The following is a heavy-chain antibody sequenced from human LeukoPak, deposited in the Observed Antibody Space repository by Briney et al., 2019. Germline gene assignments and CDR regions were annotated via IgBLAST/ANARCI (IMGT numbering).Heavy chain of an antibody. D-gene: IGHD2-21*02. Sequence: PGGSLRLSCAASGFTFSSYGMHWARQAPGKGLEWVSSISGSNTYIYYADSVRGRFTISRDNAKNSLYLQMNSLRAEDTAVYYCARESVVTTGAFDIWGQGTMVTVSS. CDR1: GFTFSSYG. J-gene: IGHJ3*02. V-gene: IGHV3-21*01. CDR2: ISGSNTYI. CDR3: ARESVVTTGAFDI.